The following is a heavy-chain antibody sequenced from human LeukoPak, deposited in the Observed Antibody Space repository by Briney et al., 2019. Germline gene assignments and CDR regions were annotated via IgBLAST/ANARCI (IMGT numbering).Heavy chain of an antibody. Sequence: SETLSLTRAVSGYSISSGYYWGWIRQPPGKGLEWIGSIHHSGSTYYNPSLKSRVTISLDTSKNQFSLKLSSVTAADTAVYYCARHCCSSNSCYTAFDYWGQGTLVTASS. CDR1: GYSISSGYY. CDR3: ARHCCSSNSCYTAFDY. CDR2: IHHSGST. D-gene: IGHD2-2*02. V-gene: IGHV4-38-2*01. J-gene: IGHJ4*02.